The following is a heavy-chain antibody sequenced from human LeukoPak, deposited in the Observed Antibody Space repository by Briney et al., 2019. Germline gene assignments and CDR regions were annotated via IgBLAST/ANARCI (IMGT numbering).Heavy chain of an antibody. J-gene: IGHJ4*02. CDR1: GFIFSNYW. V-gene: IGHV3-74*01. CDR3: DSDLEARGLFTYDY. Sequence: GGSLRLSCAASGFIFSNYWMHWVRQVPGKGLVWVSCINSDGSRAWYADSVKGRFTISRDNARNALFLQMNGLRAEDTAVYYCDSDLEARGLFTYDYWGQGTLVTVSS. CDR2: INSDGSRA. D-gene: IGHD3-10*01.